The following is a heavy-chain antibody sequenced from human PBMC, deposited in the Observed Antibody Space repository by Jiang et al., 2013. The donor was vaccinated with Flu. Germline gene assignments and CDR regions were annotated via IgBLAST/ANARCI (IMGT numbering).Heavy chain of an antibody. CDR3: ARPQAVAANGWFDP. D-gene: IGHD6-19*01. Sequence: LEWIGSIYYSGSTYYNPSLKSRVTISVDTSKNQFSLKLSSVTATDTAVYYCARPQAVAANGWFDPWGQGTLVTVSS. V-gene: IGHV4-39*01. J-gene: IGHJ5*02. CDR2: IYYSGST.